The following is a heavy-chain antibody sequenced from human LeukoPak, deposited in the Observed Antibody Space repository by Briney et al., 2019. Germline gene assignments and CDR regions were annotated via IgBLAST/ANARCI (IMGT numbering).Heavy chain of an antibody. CDR1: GFTFSRHG. D-gene: IGHD5-24*01. CDR3: AKELDDGYNPFDY. J-gene: IGHJ4*02. CDR2: ILSDGSKE. V-gene: IGHV3-33*06. Sequence: PGGSLRLSCAASGFTFSRHGMHWVRQAPGKGLEWVAVILSDGSKEFYTDSVKGRFTISRDNSKNTLYLQMNSLRAEDTAVYYCAKELDDGYNPFDYWGQGTLVTVSS.